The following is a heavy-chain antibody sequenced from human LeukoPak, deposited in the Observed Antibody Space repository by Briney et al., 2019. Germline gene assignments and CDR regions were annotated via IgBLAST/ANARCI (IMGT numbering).Heavy chain of an antibody. D-gene: IGHD4-23*01. CDR2: ISSSGSTI. Sequence: GGSLRLSCAASGFTFSDYYMSWIRQAPGKGLEWVSYISSSGSTIYYADSVKGRFTISRDNAKNSLYLQMNSLRAEDTAVYYCSTSTVVTFRDYYYGMDVWGQGTTVTVYS. J-gene: IGHJ6*02. CDR3: STSTVVTFRDYYYGMDV. V-gene: IGHV3-11*01. CDR1: GFTFSDYY.